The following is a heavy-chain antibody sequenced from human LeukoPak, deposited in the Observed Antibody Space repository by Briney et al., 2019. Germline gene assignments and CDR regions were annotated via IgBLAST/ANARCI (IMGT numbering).Heavy chain of an antibody. J-gene: IGHJ4*02. CDR3: ARDKTRGLGYSYSKSGNYFDY. CDR1: GFTFSSYA. Sequence: GGSLRLSCAASGFTFSSYAMHWVRQAPGKGLEWVAVISYDGSNKYYADSVKGRFTISRDNSKNTLYLQMNSLRAEDTAVYSCARDKTRGLGYSYSKSGNYFDYWGQGTLVTVSS. V-gene: IGHV3-30*04. CDR2: ISYDGSNK. D-gene: IGHD5-18*01.